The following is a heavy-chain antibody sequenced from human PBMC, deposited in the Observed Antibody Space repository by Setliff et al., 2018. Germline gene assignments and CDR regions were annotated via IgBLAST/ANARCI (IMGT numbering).Heavy chain of an antibody. D-gene: IGHD3-22*01. V-gene: IGHV1-46*01. CDR2: INPSGGST. J-gene: IGHJ3*02. Sequence: ASVKVSCKASGYTFTSYYMHWVRQAPGQGLEWMGIINPSGGSTSYAQKFQGRVTMTRDTSTSTVYMELSSLRSEDTAVYYCAIRKWLLGIGNAFDIWGQGARVTVSS. CDR1: GYTFTSYY. CDR3: AIRKWLLGIGNAFDI.